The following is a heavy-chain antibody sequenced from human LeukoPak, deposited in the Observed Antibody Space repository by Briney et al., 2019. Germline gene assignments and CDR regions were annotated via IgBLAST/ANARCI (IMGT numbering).Heavy chain of an antibody. CDR3: ARDTDDSSGYYIDY. CDR2: ISYDGSNK. V-gene: IGHV3-30-3*01. J-gene: IGHJ4*02. CDR1: GFTFSSYV. Sequence: EGSLRLSCAASGFTFSSYVMHWVRLAPGKGLEWVALISYDGSNKYYADSVKDRFTISRDNSKNTLYLQMNSLRAEDTALYYCARDTDDSSGYYIDYWGQGTLVTVSS. D-gene: IGHD3-22*01.